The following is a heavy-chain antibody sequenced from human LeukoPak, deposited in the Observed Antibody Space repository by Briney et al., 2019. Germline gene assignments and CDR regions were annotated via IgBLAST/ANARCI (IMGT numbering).Heavy chain of an antibody. CDR1: GFTFSDYY. V-gene: IGHV3-11*01. Sequence: GGSLRLSCAASGFTFSDYYMSWIRQAPGKGLEWVSYISSSGSTIYYADSVKGRFTISRDNAKNSLYLQMNSLRAEDTAVYYCARVCSKPGDFWSGYYTISDYFFDYWGQGTLVTVSS. CDR2: ISSSGSTI. J-gene: IGHJ4*02. D-gene: IGHD3-3*01. CDR3: ARVCSKPGDFWSGYYTISDYFFDY.